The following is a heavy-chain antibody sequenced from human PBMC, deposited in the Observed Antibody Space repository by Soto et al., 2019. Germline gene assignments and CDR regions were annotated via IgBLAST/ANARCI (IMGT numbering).Heavy chain of an antibody. CDR2: ISGSGGST. Sequence: GGSLRLSCAASGFTFSSYAMSWVRQAPGKGLEWVSAISGSGGSTYYADSVKGRFTISRDNSKNTLYLQMNSLRAEDTAVYYCAKVDIVVVVAATEYYFDYWGQGTLVTVSS. V-gene: IGHV3-23*01. CDR3: AKVDIVVVVAATEYYFDY. D-gene: IGHD2-15*01. CDR1: GFTFSSYA. J-gene: IGHJ4*02.